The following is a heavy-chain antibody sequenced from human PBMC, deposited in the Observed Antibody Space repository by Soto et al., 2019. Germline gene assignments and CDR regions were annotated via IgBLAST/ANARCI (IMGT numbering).Heavy chain of an antibody. V-gene: IGHV3-64D*06. D-gene: IGHD6-6*01. CDR2: ISSNGGST. CDR1: GFTFSSYA. Sequence: XASLRLSCSASGFTFSSYAMHWVRQAPGKGLEYVSAISSNGGSTYYADSVKGRFTISRDNSKNTLYLQMSSLRAEDTAVYYCVKVSAARPSTYYYYGMDVWGQGTTVTVSS. J-gene: IGHJ6*02. CDR3: VKVSAARPSTYYYYGMDV.